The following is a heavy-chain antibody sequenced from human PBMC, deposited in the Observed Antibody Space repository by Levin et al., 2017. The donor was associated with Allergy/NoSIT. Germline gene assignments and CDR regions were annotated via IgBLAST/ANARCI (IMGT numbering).Heavy chain of an antibody. CDR2: VSQDGNEK. V-gene: IGHV3-7*03. Sequence: GESLKISCAPSGFIFTNYWMRWIRQVPGKGLEWVASVSQDGNEKYYVDSVKGRFTISRDNAKNSLYLQMNSLRAEDTAVYYCARTITVSGAVAYMDVWGEGTTVTVS. CDR1: GFIFTNYW. J-gene: IGHJ6*03. D-gene: IGHD3-3*01. CDR3: ARTITVSGAVAYMDV.